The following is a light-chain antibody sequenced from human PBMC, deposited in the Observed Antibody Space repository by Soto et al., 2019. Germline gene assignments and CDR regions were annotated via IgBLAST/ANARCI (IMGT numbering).Light chain of an antibody. CDR2: AAS. CDR1: QSISSY. CDR3: QQSYSGPLT. V-gene: IGKV1-39*01. Sequence: DIQMTQSPSSLSASVGDRVTITCRASQSISSYLNWYQQKPGKAPKLLIYAASSLQSGVPSRFSGSGSGTDFTLTISSLQPEDFATYYCQQSYSGPLTFGGGTKVDI. J-gene: IGKJ4*01.